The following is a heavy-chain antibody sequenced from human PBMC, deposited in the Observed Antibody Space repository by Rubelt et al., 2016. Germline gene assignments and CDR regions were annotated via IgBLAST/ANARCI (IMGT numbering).Heavy chain of an antibody. CDR3: ATRGVITLPNDAFDI. J-gene: IGHJ3*02. Sequence: EVQLVESGGGLVHPGGSLRLSCAASGFTFSHYWMHWVRQAPGKGLIWVSRIHTDGSSTNYADSVKGRLTISRDNAKNTLYLQMNSLRAEDTAVYYCATRGVITLPNDAFDIWGQGTMVTVSS. CDR2: IHTDGSST. D-gene: IGHD3-10*01. CDR1: GFTFSHYW. V-gene: IGHV3-74*02.